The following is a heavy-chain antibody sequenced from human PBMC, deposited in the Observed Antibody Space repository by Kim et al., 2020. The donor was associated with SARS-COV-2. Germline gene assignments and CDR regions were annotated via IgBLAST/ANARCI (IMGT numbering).Heavy chain of an antibody. CDR3: ARDCIGRFDP. D-gene: IGHD1-26*01. J-gene: IGHJ5*02. CDR2: NISSGRT. V-gene: IGHV4-59*12. Sequence: SETLSLTCNVSNESITNNNWNWSRHPTGQRLEWMGYNISSGRTDGNPSLKTRVNISVDTSTNTFTLNLYPMTASVTAVYYCARDCIGRFDPWVQRNLV. CDR1: NESITNNN.